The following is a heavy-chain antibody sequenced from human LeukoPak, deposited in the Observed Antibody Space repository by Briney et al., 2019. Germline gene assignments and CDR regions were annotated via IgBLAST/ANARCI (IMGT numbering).Heavy chain of an antibody. CDR1: GFTFNSFG. J-gene: IGHJ1*01. V-gene: IGHV3-30*03. CDR2: ISYDGSNK. Sequence: PGGSLRLSCAASGFTFNSFGMHWVRQAPGKGLEWVAVISYDGSNKYFADSVKGRFTISRDNSKNTLYLQMNSLRAEDTALYYCARDSSSWYVSEHWGQGTLVTVSS. D-gene: IGHD6-13*01. CDR3: ARDSSSWYVSEH.